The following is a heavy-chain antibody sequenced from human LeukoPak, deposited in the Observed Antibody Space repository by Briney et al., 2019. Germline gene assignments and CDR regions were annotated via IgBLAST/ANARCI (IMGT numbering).Heavy chain of an antibody. CDR2: INTDGTYT. V-gene: IGHV3-74*01. CDR1: GFTFSSHE. J-gene: IGHJ4*02. CDR3: VRSLAGPSDY. Sequence: GGSLRLSCADYGFTFSSHEMNWVSQPLGEGLVWVTRINTDGTYTTYADSEKGRFTVSRDNAKSTLYLQLNSLRADDTAMYYCVRSLAGPSDYWGQGALVTVSS.